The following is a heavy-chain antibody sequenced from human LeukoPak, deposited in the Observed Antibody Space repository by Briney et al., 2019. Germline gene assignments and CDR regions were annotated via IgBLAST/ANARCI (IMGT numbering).Heavy chain of an antibody. V-gene: IGHV3-23*01. CDR3: AKRPTVTTDSSGYLPDY. CDR1: GFTFSSYA. CDR2: ISGSGGST. Sequence: GGSLSLSCAASGFTFSSYAMSWFGQAPGKGLDWVSAISGSGGSTYYADSVKGRFTISRDNSKNTLYLQMNSLRAEDTAVYYCAKRPTVTTDSSGYLPDYWGQGTLVTVSS. J-gene: IGHJ4*02. D-gene: IGHD3-22*01.